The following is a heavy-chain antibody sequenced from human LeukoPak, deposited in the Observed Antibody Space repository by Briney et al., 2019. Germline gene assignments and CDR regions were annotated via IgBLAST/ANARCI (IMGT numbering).Heavy chain of an antibody. CDR1: GGSISSYY. J-gene: IGHJ4*02. V-gene: IGHV4-59*01. CDR3: ARVGNYYPYYFDF. D-gene: IGHD3-22*01. CDR2: ISYSGST. Sequence: SETLSLTCTVSGGSISSYYWSWIRQPPGKGLEWIGYISYSGSTNYTPSLKSRVTISVDTSKNQFSLKLSSVTAADTAVYYCARVGNYYPYYFDFWGQGTLVTVSS.